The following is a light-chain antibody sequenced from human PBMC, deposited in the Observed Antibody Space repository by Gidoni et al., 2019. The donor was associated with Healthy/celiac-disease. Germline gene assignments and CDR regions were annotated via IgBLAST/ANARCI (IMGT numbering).Light chain of an antibody. J-gene: IGKJ3*01. CDR2: GAS. CDR1: QSVSNRY. V-gene: IGKV3-20*01. CDR3: QLYGSPPFS. Sequence: ENVLTQSPGTLSLSPGERATLSCRASQSVSNRYLAWFQQRPGQAPRLLIYGASSRATGIPDRFSGSGSGTDFTLTLYRLEPEDFAVYYCQLYGSPPFSFGPGTKVDIK.